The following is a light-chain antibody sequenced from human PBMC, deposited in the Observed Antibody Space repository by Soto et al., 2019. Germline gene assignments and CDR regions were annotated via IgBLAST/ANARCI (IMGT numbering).Light chain of an antibody. J-gene: IGKJ5*01. CDR3: QQYNNWPIT. CDR1: QSVSRN. Sequence: EIGMTQPPATLSVSLGERATLCYRASQSVSRNLAWYQQKFGQAPRLLIYGASTRATGIPARFSGSGSGKEFTLTISSLQSEDFAVYYCQQYNNWPITFGQGTRLEIK. CDR2: GAS. V-gene: IGKV3-15*01.